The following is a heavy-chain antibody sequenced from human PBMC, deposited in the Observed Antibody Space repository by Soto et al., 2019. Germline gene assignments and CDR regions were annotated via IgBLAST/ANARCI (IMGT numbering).Heavy chain of an antibody. J-gene: IGHJ4*02. CDR3: ARAPPSGAYYYDSSGYFYLPIFDY. CDR2: ISHAGTND. CDR1: GFTFSSFV. D-gene: IGHD3-22*01. Sequence: GGSLRLAGVASGFTFSSFVMHWVRQAPGKRLQWVAVISHAGTNDYYADSVKGRFTISRDNSKNTLFLQMNSLSNEDTALYYCARAPPSGAYYYDSSGYFYLPIFDYWGQGTLVTVSS. V-gene: IGHV3-30-3*01.